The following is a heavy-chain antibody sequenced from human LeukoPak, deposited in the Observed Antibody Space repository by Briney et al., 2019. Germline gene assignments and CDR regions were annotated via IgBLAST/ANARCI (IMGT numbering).Heavy chain of an antibody. CDR3: ARGYGAQGYYYMDV. CDR1: GFTFSSYG. Sequence: GGSLRLSCAASGFTFSSYGMHWVRQAPGKGLEWVAFIRYDGSNKYYADSVKGRFTISRDNSKNTLYLQMNSLRAEDTAVYYCARGYGAQGYYYMDVWGKGTTVTVS. D-gene: IGHD4-17*01. V-gene: IGHV3-30*02. CDR2: IRYDGSNK. J-gene: IGHJ6*03.